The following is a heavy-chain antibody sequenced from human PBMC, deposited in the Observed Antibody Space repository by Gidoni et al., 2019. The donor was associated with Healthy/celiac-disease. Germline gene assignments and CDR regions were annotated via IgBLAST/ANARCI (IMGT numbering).Heavy chain of an antibody. Sequence: QVQLQQWGAGLLKHSETLSLTCAVYGGSFSNYYWSWIRQPPGQGLEWIGEINRSGSTNYNPSLKSRVTISVDTSKNQFSLKLGSVTAADTAVYYCARGQGGQWLVRFDYWGQGTLVTVSS. CDR3: ARGQGGQWLVRFDY. D-gene: IGHD6-19*01. CDR1: GGSFSNYY. J-gene: IGHJ4*02. V-gene: IGHV4-34*01. CDR2: INRSGST.